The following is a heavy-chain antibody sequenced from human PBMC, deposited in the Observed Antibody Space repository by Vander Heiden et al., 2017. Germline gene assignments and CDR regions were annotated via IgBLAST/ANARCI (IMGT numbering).Heavy chain of an antibody. V-gene: IGHV3-33*01. CDR3: GRGWRFYDSRALYDY. J-gene: IGHJ4*01. CDR2: IWYDGSNK. Sequence: QVQLVESGGGVVQPGRSLRLSCAASGFTFSSYGMHWVRQAPGKGLEWVAVIWYDGSNKYYADSVKGRFTISRDNSKNTLYLQMNSLSAEHTAVYYCGRGWRFYDSRALYDYWG. CDR1: GFTFSSYG. D-gene: IGHD3-22*01.